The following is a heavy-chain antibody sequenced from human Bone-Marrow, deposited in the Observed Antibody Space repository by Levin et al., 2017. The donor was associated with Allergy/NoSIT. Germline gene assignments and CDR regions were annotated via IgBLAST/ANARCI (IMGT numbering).Heavy chain of an antibody. CDR3: ARGSLSRVTTIFDY. CDR1: GFTFSSYS. J-gene: IGHJ4*02. D-gene: IGHD4-17*01. V-gene: IGHV3-21*01. Sequence: RGESLKISCAASGFTFSSYSMNWVRQAPGKGLEWVSSISSSSSYIYYADSVKGRFTISRDNAKNSLYLQMNSLRAEDTAVYYCARGSLSRVTTIFDYWGQGTLVTVSS. CDR2: ISSSSSYI.